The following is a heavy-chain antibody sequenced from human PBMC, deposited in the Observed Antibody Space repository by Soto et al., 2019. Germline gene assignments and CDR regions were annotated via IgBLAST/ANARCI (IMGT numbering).Heavy chain of an antibody. CDR1: GGSFSGFY. D-gene: IGHD2-15*01. Sequence: QVQLQQWGAGLLKPSETLSLTCAVYGGSFSGFYWSWIRQPPGKGLEWIGEINHSGSTTYTPSLKSRVTISADTSKNQFSLQLSSVTAADTAVYYCVSKLGSCTGGSCNWYFDLWGRGTLVTVSS. J-gene: IGHJ2*01. CDR2: INHSGST. CDR3: VSKLGSCTGGSCNWYFDL. V-gene: IGHV4-34*01.